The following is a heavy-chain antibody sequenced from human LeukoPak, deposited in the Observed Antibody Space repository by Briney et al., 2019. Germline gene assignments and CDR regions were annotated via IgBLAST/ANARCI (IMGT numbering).Heavy chain of an antibody. CDR1: GGSISTYY. Sequence: SSETLSLTCTVSGGSISTYYWSWIRQPPGKGLEWIGYIFYSGSTTYNPSLKSRVTISVDTSKNQFSLKLSSVTAADTALYYCARVPVRGLPNYFDFWGQGTQVTVSS. V-gene: IGHV4-59*01. D-gene: IGHD1-14*01. CDR3: ARVPVRGLPNYFDF. J-gene: IGHJ4*02. CDR2: IFYSGST.